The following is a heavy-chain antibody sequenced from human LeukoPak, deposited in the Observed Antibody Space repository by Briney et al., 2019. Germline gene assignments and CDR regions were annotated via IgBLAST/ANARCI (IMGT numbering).Heavy chain of an antibody. CDR3: ARAQVGIVGATEFAY. J-gene: IGHJ4*02. Sequence: SGTLSLTCTVSGGSISSYYWTWIRQPPGKGLEWIGYIYYSGSTKYNPSLKSRVTISVDTSKNQFSLKLSSVTAADTAVYYCARAQVGIVGATEFAYWGQGTLVTVSS. CDR1: GGSISSYY. CDR2: IYYSGST. V-gene: IGHV4-59*08. D-gene: IGHD1-26*01.